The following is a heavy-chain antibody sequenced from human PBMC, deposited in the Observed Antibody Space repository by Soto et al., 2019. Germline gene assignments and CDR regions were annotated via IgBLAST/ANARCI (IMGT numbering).Heavy chain of an antibody. D-gene: IGHD6-6*01. CDR1: VFTFSSYS. CDR2: ISSSSSYI. J-gene: IGHJ4*02. CDR3: AGERGTYSSSPNFDY. Sequence: PWWSLRLSCSASVFTFSSYSMNWFRQAPGKGLEWVSSISSSSSYIYYADSVKGRFTISRDNAKNSLYLQMNSLRAEDTAVYYCAGERGTYSSSPNFDYWGQGTLVTVSS. V-gene: IGHV3-21*01.